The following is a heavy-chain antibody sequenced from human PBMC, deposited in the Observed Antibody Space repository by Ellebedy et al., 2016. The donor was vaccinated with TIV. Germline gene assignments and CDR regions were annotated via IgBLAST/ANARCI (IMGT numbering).Heavy chain of an antibody. Sequence: SETLSLTXTVSGGSISSGGYYWNWIRQHPGKGLEWIGNIYSDGSTYYNPSLKSRLTISIDTSKNQFSLNLDSLTAADSAIYYCARAYRVSRSYSPKDAFDVWGQGTIVTVSS. D-gene: IGHD1-26*01. V-gene: IGHV4-31*03. CDR3: ARAYRVSRSYSPKDAFDV. CDR1: GGSISSGGYY. J-gene: IGHJ3*01. CDR2: IYSDGST.